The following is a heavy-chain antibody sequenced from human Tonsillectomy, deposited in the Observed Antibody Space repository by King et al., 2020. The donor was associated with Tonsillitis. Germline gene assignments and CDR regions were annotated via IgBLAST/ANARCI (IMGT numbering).Heavy chain of an antibody. CDR1: GYTFTTYG. D-gene: IGHD1-7*01. V-gene: IGHV1-18*01. CDR2: ISGKNDKT. CDR3: ARDRVGELGGDY. J-gene: IGHJ4*02. Sequence: VQLVQSGTEVKKPGASVKVSCKASGYTFTTYGINWVRQAPGQGLEWMGWISGKNDKTNYAQELKGRVTITTDTSTRTGYMELRSLRSDDTAVYYCARDRVGELGGDYWGQGTLVTVSS.